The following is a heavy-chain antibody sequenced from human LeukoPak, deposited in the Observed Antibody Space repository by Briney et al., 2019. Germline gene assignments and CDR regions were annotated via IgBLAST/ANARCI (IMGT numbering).Heavy chain of an antibody. CDR3: ARVGPHRDDYNVDS. CDR1: GDSISPYY. V-gene: IGHV4-59*01. J-gene: IGHJ4*02. D-gene: IGHD5-24*01. CDR2: IYYTGST. Sequence: SETLSLTCTVSGDSISPYYWGWIRQPPGKGLEWIGYIYYTGSTNYNPSLKSRVTISVDTSKSQFSLKLNSVTAADTAVYYCARVGPHRDDYNVDSWGQGTLVTVSS.